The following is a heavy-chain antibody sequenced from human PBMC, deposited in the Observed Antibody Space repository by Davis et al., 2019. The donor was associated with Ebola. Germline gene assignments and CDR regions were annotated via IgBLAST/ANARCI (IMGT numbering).Heavy chain of an antibody. V-gene: IGHV3-30*18. J-gene: IGHJ4*02. D-gene: IGHD5-18*01. CDR3: AKQWIHLWQTDY. Sequence: GESLKISCAASGFTFSAYGMHWVRQAPGKGLEWVAVISYDGSYRYYADSVKGRFTVSRDNPKNTLYLQMNSLRPEDTAVYYCAKQWIHLWQTDYWGQGTLVTVSS. CDR1: GFTFSAYG. CDR2: ISYDGSYR.